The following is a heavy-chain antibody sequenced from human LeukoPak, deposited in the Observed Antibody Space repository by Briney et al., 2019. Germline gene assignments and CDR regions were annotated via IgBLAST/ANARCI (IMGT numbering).Heavy chain of an antibody. V-gene: IGHV3-23*01. CDR3: VRLQDY. D-gene: IGHD2-15*01. Sequence: PGGSLRLSCAASGFTFSTFAMLWVRQPPGKGLEWVSSIFPSGGEIHYADSVRGRFTISRDNSKSILSLQMNSLRAEDTAVYYCVRLQDYWGQGTLVTVSS. J-gene: IGHJ4*02. CDR2: IFPSGGEI. CDR1: GFTFSTFA.